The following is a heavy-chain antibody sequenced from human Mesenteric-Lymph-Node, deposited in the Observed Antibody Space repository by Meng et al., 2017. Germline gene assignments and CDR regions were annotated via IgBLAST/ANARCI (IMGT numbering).Heavy chain of an antibody. CDR2: INWNGGRT. CDR1: GFTFDDYG. V-gene: IGHV3-20*04. Sequence: GGSLRLSCAASGFTFDDYGMSWVRQVPGKGLEWVSRINWNGGRTAYTDSVKGRFTISRDSAKNSLYLQMNSLRDEDTAFYYCARDRSGYSYGSEFAYWGQGTLVTV. J-gene: IGHJ4*02. CDR3: ARDRSGYSYGSEFAY. D-gene: IGHD5-18*01.